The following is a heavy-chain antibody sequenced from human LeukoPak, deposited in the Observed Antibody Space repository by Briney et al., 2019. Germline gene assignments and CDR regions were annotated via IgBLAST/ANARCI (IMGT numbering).Heavy chain of an antibody. CDR1: GFTFSSYE. Sequence: PGGSLRLSCAASGFTFSSYEMNWVRQAPGKGLEWVSYISSSGSTIYYADSVKGRFTISRDNAKNSLYLQMNSLRAEDTAVYYCASGSISAARTYYYYHYMDVWGKGTTVTVSS. D-gene: IGHD3-10*01. CDR2: ISSSGSTI. J-gene: IGHJ6*03. V-gene: IGHV3-48*03. CDR3: ASGSISAARTYYYYHYMDV.